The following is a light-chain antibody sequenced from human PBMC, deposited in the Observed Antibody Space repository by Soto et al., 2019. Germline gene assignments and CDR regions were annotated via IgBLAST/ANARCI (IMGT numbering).Light chain of an antibody. CDR1: QSVSSN. J-gene: IGKJ1*01. CDR2: GAS. Sequence: EIVMTQSPATLSVSPGERATLSCRASQSVSSNLAWYQQKPGQAPRLLIYGASTRATGIPARFSGSGSGTEFTLTIGRLQTEDFAVYYCQQYNNWPRTCGQGTKVQIK. V-gene: IGKV3-15*01. CDR3: QQYNNWPRT.